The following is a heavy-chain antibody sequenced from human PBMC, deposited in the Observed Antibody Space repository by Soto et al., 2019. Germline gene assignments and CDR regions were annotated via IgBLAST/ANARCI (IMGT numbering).Heavy chain of an antibody. Sequence: GGSLRLSCAASGFTFSSYGMHWVRQAPGKGLEWVAVIWYDGSNKYYADSVKGRFTISRDNSKNTLYLQMNSLRAEDTAVYYCARDASSSSRSPDYWGQGTLVTVSS. CDR1: GFTFSSYG. CDR2: IWYDGSNK. D-gene: IGHD6-13*01. CDR3: ARDASSSSRSPDY. V-gene: IGHV3-33*01. J-gene: IGHJ4*02.